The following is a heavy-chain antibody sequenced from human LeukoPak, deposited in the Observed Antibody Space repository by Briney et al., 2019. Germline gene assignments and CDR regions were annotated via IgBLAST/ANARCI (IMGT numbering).Heavy chain of an antibody. J-gene: IGHJ4*02. Sequence: SETLSLTCAVYGGSFSGYYWSWIRQPPGKGLEWIGEINHSGSTNYNPSLKSRVTISLDTSKNQFSLKLSSVTAADTAVYYCARWSRDGYNYFDYWGQGTLVTVSS. CDR3: ARWSRDGYNYFDY. D-gene: IGHD5-24*01. V-gene: IGHV4-34*01. CDR2: INHSGST. CDR1: GGSFSGYY.